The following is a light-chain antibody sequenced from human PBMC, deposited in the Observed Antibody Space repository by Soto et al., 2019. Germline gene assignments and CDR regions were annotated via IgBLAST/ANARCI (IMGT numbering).Light chain of an antibody. Sequence: VMTQSPATLSVSPGERATLSCRASQSVSTNLAWYQQRPGQAPRLIISGAYTRATGIPARFSGSGSGTEFTLTISSLQSEDSAVYFCQQYGSSPGFTFGGGTKIEIK. CDR3: QQYGSSPGFT. CDR1: QSVSTN. J-gene: IGKJ4*01. V-gene: IGKV3-15*01. CDR2: GAY.